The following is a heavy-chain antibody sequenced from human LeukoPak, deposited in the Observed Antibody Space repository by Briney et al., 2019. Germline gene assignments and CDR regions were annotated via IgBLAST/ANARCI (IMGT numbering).Heavy chain of an antibody. V-gene: IGHV1-46*01. Sequence: ASVKVSCKASGYTFTSYYMHWVRQAPGQGLEWMGIINPSGGSTSYAQKFQGRVTMTRDMSTSTVYMELSSLRVEDTAIYYCASPSDVGAYSGAMAYWGQGAVVTV. J-gene: IGHJ4*02. CDR1: GYTFTSYY. CDR2: INPSGGST. D-gene: IGHD5-12*01. CDR3: ASPSDVGAYSGAMAY.